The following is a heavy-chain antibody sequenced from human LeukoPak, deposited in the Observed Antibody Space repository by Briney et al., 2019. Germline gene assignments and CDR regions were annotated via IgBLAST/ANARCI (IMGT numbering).Heavy chain of an antibody. J-gene: IGHJ2*01. CDR2: SYSGGSS. CDR1: GFTVSSNY. D-gene: IGHD3-16*02. V-gene: IGHV3-53*01. Sequence: PGGSLRLSCAASGFTVSSNYMSWVRQAPGKGLEWVSVSYSGGSSYYADSVKGRFTISRDNSKNTPYLQMNTLRAEDTAVYFCAREEHYRRYFALWGRGTLVTVSS. CDR3: AREEHYRRYFAL.